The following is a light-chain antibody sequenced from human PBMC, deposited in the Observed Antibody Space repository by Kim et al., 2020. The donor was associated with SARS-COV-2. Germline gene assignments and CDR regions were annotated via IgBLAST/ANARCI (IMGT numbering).Light chain of an antibody. V-gene: IGKV3-20*01. CDR3: QQYGSSQT. CDR2: GAS. Sequence: LSPGEKATLTCRASQSISSNCLAWYQQKPGQAPRLLNYGASSRATGIPDRFSGSGSGTDFTLTISRLEPEDFAVYYCQQYGSSQTFGQGTKVDIK. J-gene: IGKJ1*01. CDR1: QSISSNC.